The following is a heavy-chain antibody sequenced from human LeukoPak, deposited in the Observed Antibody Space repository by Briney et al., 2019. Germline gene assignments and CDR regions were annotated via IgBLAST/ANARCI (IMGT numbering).Heavy chain of an antibody. V-gene: IGHV3-53*01. D-gene: IGHD4/OR15-4a*01. J-gene: IGHJ4*02. CDR2: IYSDNT. CDR1: GFTVSSNS. Sequence: PGGSLRLSCTVSGFTVSSNSMSWVRQAPGKGLEWVSFIYSDNTHYSASVKGRFTISSDNYKNTLYLQMNSLRAEDAAVYYCARRAGAYSHPYDYWGQGTLVTVSS. CDR3: ARRAGAYSHPYDY.